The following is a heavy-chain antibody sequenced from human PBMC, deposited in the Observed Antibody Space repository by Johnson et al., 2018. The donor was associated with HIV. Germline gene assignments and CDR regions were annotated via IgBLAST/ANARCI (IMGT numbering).Heavy chain of an antibody. CDR3: ARQGRRLIWGGAFDI. CDR2: INQDGSEK. J-gene: IGHJ3*02. V-gene: IGHV3-7*01. Sequence: VQLVESGGGLVQPGGSLTFSCEASGFSFSNYWMNWVRQAPGKGLEWVANINQDGSEKYYVDSVKGRFTISRDNAKNSLYLQMNSLRVDDTAGYYCARQGRRLIWGGAFDIWGQGSTVSVSS. CDR1: GFSFSNYW. D-gene: IGHD3-10*01.